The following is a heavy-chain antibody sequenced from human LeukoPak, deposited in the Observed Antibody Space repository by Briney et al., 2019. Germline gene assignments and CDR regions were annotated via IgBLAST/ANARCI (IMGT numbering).Heavy chain of an antibody. CDR3: AKGYYDYVWGSYYFDY. CDR2: ISGSGGST. V-gene: IGHV3-23*01. J-gene: IGHJ4*02. Sequence: GGSLRLSCAASGFTFSIYAMSWVRQAPGKGLEWVSAISGSGGSTYYADSVKGRFTISRDNSRDTLHLQMNSLRAEDTAVYYCAKGYYDYVWGSYYFDYWGQGTLVTVSS. CDR1: GFTFSIYA. D-gene: IGHD3-16*01.